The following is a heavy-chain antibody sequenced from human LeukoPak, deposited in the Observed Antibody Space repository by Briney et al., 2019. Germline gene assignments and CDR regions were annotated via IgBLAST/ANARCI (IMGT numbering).Heavy chain of an antibody. CDR2: ISYDGSNK. CDR3: AKWGVGATYFDY. V-gene: IGHV3-30*18. D-gene: IGHD1-26*01. Sequence: GGSLRLSCAASGFTFSSYGMHWVRQAPGKGLEWVAVISYDGSNKYYADSVKGRFTISRDNSKNTLYLQMNSLRAEDTAVYYCAKWGVGATYFDYWGQGTLVTVSS. CDR1: GFTFSSYG. J-gene: IGHJ4*02.